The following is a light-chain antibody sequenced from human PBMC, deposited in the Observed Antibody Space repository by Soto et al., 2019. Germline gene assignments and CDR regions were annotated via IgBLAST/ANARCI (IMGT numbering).Light chain of an antibody. Sequence: IQMTQSPSSLSASVGDRVTITCRASQSVNTYLPWYQQKAGQAPKLLIYAASNLQSGVPSRFSGRGSGTDFTLTVESLQPEDFATYYCQQGYSNPWTFGQGTKVDIK. CDR3: QQGYSNPWT. J-gene: IGKJ1*01. V-gene: IGKV1-39*01. CDR2: AAS. CDR1: QSVNTY.